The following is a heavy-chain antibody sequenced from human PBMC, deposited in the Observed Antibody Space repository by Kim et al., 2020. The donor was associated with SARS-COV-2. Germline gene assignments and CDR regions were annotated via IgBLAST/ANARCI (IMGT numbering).Heavy chain of an antibody. CDR2: IHFSGKT. Sequence: SETLSLTCTVSSGTIVSNDFSWGWIRQPPGKGLEWIGSIHFSGKTHYNSSLTSRLTLSVDTSKNEIFMKLTEVTASDAATYYCARLWASSWIDQWGQGA. V-gene: IGHV4-39*01. D-gene: IGHD6-13*01. CDR3: ARLWASSWIDQ. CDR1: SGTIVSNDFS. J-gene: IGHJ4*02.